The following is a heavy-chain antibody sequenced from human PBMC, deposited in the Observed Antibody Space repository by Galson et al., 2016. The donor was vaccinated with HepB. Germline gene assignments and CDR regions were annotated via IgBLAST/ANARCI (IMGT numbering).Heavy chain of an antibody. D-gene: IGHD3-10*01. CDR2: IYWDDDK. Sequence: PALVKPTQTLTLTCTFSGFSLSTSAVGVGWIRQPPGKAPEWLALIYWDDDKRYSPSLKSRLTITKDTSKNQVVLRMTNMDPVDTATYYCAHYRYYHGSGSYYNFPSGQVIYNWFDPWGQGTLVTVSS. V-gene: IGHV2-5*02. CDR1: GFSLSTSAVG. CDR3: AHYRYYHGSGSYYNFPSGQVIYNWFDP. J-gene: IGHJ5*02.